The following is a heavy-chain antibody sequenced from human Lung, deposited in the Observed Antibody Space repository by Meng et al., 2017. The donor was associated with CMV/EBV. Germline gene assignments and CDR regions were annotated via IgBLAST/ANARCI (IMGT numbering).Heavy chain of an antibody. D-gene: IGHD2-15*01. V-gene: IGHV3-23*01. J-gene: IGHJ4*01. CDR3: VRVALSGGWYLDY. CDR2: ITADGGTT. CDR1: GFTFNSHI. Sequence: EVQLLESGGGWVQPGGSLRLSCAASGFTFNSHIMSWVRQAPGKGLEWVSFITADGGTTYYADSVKGRFTISRDNSKNTLCLQMNSLRSEDTAVYHCVRVALSGGWYLDYWGLRPVVTVYS.